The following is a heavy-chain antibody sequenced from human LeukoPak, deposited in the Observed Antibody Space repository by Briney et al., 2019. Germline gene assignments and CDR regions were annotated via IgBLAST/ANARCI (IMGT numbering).Heavy chain of an antibody. V-gene: IGHV1-69*05. CDR2: IIPIFGTA. CDR1: GGTFSSYA. Sequence: SVKVSCKASGGTFSSYAISWVRQAPGQGLEWMGGIIPIFGTANYAQKFQGRVTITTDESTSTAYMELSSLRSEDTAVYYCARVGQYCSSTSCYGPNNYYYYYMDVWGKGTTVTVSS. D-gene: IGHD2-2*01. CDR3: ARVGQYCSSTSCYGPNNYYYYYMDV. J-gene: IGHJ6*03.